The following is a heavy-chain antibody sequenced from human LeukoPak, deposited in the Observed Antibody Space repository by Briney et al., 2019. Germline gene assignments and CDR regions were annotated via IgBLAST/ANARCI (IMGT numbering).Heavy chain of an antibody. CDR2: IFYSGAT. CDR1: GESIDSGGFS. V-gene: IGHV4-30-2*01. Sequence: PSETLSLTCAVSGESIDSGGFSWTWIRQPPGKGLEWIGHIFYSGATFYNPSHKGRATISVDNDKSQFALKLKSVTAADTAVYYCTREPIYDYGEYEGAFETWGQGTMVTVSS. J-gene: IGHJ3*02. D-gene: IGHD4-17*01. CDR3: TREPIYDYGEYEGAFET.